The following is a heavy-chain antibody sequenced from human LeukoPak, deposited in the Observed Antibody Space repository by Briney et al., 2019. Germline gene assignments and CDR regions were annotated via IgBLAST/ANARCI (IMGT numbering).Heavy chain of an antibody. CDR2: IHNSGST. J-gene: IGHJ4*02. Sequence: KPSETLSLTCTVSGVSISSYSWSWIRQPPGRGLEWIGYIHNSGSTNYNPSLKSRVTISVDTSKNQFSLKLTSVTAADTAVYYCARGSSWLDYWGQGTLVSVSS. V-gene: IGHV4-59*01. D-gene: IGHD6-13*01. CDR3: ARGSSWLDY. CDR1: GVSISSYS.